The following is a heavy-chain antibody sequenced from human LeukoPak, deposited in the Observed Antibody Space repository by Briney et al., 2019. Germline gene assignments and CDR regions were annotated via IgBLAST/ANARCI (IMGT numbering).Heavy chain of an antibody. CDR2: ISISSSYI. Sequence: GGSLRLSCAASGFSFSSYSMNWVRQAPGKGLEWVSSISISSSYIYYADSVKSRFTISRDNATNSLYLQMNSLRAEDTGVYYCARGLVGDILTGSECWVQGTLVTVCS. CDR3: ARGLVGDILTGSEC. CDR1: GFSFSSYS. J-gene: IGHJ4*02. D-gene: IGHD3-9*01. V-gene: IGHV3-21*01.